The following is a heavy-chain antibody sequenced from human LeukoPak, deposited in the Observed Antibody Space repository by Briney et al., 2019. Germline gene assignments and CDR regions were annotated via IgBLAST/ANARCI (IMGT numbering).Heavy chain of an antibody. CDR1: GFTVSSNY. Sequence: GGSLRLSCAASGFTVSSNYMSWVRQAPGKGLEWVSVIYSGGSTYYADSVEGRFTISRDNSKNTLYLQMNSLRAEDTAVYYCARRTVELAYYYMDVWGKGTTVTVSS. V-gene: IGHV3-66*02. CDR2: IYSGGST. D-gene: IGHD2-8*02. CDR3: ARRTVELAYYYMDV. J-gene: IGHJ6*03.